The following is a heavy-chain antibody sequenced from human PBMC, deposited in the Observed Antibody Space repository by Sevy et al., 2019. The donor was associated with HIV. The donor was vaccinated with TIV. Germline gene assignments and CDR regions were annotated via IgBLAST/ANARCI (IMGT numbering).Heavy chain of an antibody. CDR2: ISTDGDNT. CDR1: GFTFSNFA. J-gene: IGHJ5*02. V-gene: IGHV3-64D*06. D-gene: IGHD3-10*01. CDR3: VKDGARQQLLYWFDP. Sequence: GGSLRLSCSASGFTFSNFAMHWVRQAPGKGLEYVSAISTDGDNTYYADSVKGRFTISRDNSKNMLYLQMSSLRAEDTAVYYCVKDGARQQLLYWFDPWGQGTLVTVSS.